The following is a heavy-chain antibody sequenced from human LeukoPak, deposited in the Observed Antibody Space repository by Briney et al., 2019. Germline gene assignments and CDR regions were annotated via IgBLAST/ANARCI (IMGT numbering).Heavy chain of an antibody. CDR2: ISGSGGST. CDR3: AKDGEQDSGGYYFDY. CDR1: GFTFSSYA. Sequence: GGSLRLSCAASGFTFSSYAMSWVRQAPGKGREGVSAISGSGGSTYYADSVKGRFTISRDNSKNTLYLQMNSLRAEDTAVYYCAKDGEQDSGGYYFDYWGQGTLVTVSS. J-gene: IGHJ4*02. V-gene: IGHV3-23*01. D-gene: IGHD3-22*01.